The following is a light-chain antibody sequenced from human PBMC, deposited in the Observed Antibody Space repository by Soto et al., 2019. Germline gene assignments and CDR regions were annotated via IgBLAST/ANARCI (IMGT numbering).Light chain of an antibody. CDR2: AAS. CDR1: QSISSY. J-gene: IGKJ2*01. CDR3: QQGYSVPYT. V-gene: IGKV1-39*01. Sequence: DIQMTQSPSSLSASVGDRVTIICRASQSISSYLNWYQQKPGKAPKLLIYAASSLQSGVPSRFSGSGSETDFTLTISSLQPEDFATYYCQQGYSVPYTFGQGTKLEIK.